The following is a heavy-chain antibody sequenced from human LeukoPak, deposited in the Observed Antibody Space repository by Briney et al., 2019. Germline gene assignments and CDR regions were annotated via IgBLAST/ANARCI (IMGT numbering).Heavy chain of an antibody. CDR2: ISSSGSTI. CDR1: GSTFSSYE. J-gene: IGHJ3*02. D-gene: IGHD3-22*01. CDR3: AKAPFGSGYGAFDI. V-gene: IGHV3-48*03. Sequence: GGSLRLSCAASGSTFSSYEMNWVRQAPGKGLEWVSYISSSGSTIYYADSVKGRFTISRDNAKNTLYLQMNSLRAEDTAVYYCAKAPFGSGYGAFDIWGQGTMVTVSS.